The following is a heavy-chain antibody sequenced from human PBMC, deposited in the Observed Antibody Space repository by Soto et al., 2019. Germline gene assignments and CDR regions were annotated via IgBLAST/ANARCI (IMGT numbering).Heavy chain of an antibody. V-gene: IGHV4-59*08. D-gene: IGHD6-19*01. Sequence: SETLSLTCTVSGGSISSHYWSWIRQPPGKGLEWIGYIYYSGSTNYNPSLKSRVTISVDTSKNQFSLKLSSVTAADTAVYYCARTDSSGWYRVSHFDYWGQGTLVTVSS. CDR3: ARTDSSGWYRVSHFDY. CDR2: IYYSGST. J-gene: IGHJ4*02. CDR1: GGSISSHY.